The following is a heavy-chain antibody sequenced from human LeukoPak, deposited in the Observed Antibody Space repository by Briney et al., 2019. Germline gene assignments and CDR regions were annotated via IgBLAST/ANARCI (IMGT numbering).Heavy chain of an antibody. Sequence: GGSLRLSCAVSRFTFSDYYMSWIRQAPGKGLEWVSYISSSGSTIYYADSVKGRFTISRDNAKNSLYLQMNSLRAEDTAVYYCAREVWGTPEAGRLKHSSGYPNWFDPWGQGTLVTVSS. J-gene: IGHJ5*02. V-gene: IGHV3-11*01. CDR3: AREVWGTPEAGRLKHSSGYPNWFDP. CDR2: ISSSGSTI. CDR1: RFTFSDYY. D-gene: IGHD3-22*01.